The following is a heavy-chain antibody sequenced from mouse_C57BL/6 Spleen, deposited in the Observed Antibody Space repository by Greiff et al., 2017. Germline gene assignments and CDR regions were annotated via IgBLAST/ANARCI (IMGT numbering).Heavy chain of an antibody. D-gene: IGHD4-1*01. CDR1: GYTFTSYW. J-gene: IGHJ2*01. CDR2: IDPSDSYT. V-gene: IGHV1-69*01. Sequence: QVQLQQSGAELVMPGASVKLSCKASGYTFTSYWMHWVKQRPGQGLEWIGEIDPSDSYTNYNQKFKGKSTLTGDKSSSTAYMQLSSLTAEDSAVYYCARRGGLGSDFDYWGQGTTLTVSS. CDR3: ARRGGLGSDFDY.